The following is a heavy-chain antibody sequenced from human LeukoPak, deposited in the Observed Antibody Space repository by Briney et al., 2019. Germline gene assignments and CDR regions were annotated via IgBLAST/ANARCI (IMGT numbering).Heavy chain of an antibody. V-gene: IGHV1-46*01. CDR2: INPSGGST. CDR1: GYTFTSYY. CDR3: TTDIYAPGIFYRPTGFEY. D-gene: IGHD2/OR15-2a*01. Sequence: ASVKVSCKASGYTFTSYYMHWVRQAPGQGLEWMGIINPSGGSTSYAQKFQGRVTMTEDTSTDTAYMDLRSLRSEDTAVYYCTTDIYAPGIFYRPTGFEYWGLGTLVTVSS. J-gene: IGHJ4*01.